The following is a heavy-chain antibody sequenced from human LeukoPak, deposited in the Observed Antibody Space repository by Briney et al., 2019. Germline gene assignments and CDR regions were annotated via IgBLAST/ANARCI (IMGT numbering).Heavy chain of an antibody. CDR1: GFTFSSYG. V-gene: IGHV3-30*18. D-gene: IGHD2-2*02. Sequence: QSGGSLRLSCAASGFTFSSYGMHWVRQAPGKGLEWVAVISYDGSNKYYADSVKGRFTISRDNSKNTLYLQMNSLRAEDTAVYYCAKLHCSSTSCYTFVDYWGQGTLVTVSS. J-gene: IGHJ4*02. CDR2: ISYDGSNK. CDR3: AKLHCSSTSCYTFVDY.